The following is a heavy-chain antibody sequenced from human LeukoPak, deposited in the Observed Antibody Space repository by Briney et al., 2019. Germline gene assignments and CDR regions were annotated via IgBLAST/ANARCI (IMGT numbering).Heavy chain of an antibody. J-gene: IGHJ4*02. D-gene: IGHD3-3*01. Sequence: GGSLRLSCAASGFTFSSYAMSWVRQAPGKGLEWVSCISGSGGSTYYADSVKGRFTISRDNSKNTLYLQMNSLRAEDTAVYYCAKDDYDFWSGSTFFDYWGQGTLVTVSS. CDR2: ISGSGGST. CDR3: AKDDYDFWSGSTFFDY. V-gene: IGHV3-23*01. CDR1: GFTFSSYA.